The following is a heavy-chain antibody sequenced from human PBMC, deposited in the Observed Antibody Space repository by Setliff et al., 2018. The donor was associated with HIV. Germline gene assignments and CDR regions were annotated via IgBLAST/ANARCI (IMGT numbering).Heavy chain of an antibody. Sequence: PSETLSLTCTVSGGSISSGVFYWSWIRQHPGRGLEWVANISPDTSERYSVDSVRGRFTVSRDNAKSSLYLQMSGLRTEDMAVYYCAKDGSGWSQHWGQGTRVTVSS. D-gene: IGHD6-19*01. J-gene: IGHJ1*01. CDR2: ISPDTSER. CDR3: AKDGSGWSQH. CDR1: GGSISSGV. V-gene: IGHV3-7*01.